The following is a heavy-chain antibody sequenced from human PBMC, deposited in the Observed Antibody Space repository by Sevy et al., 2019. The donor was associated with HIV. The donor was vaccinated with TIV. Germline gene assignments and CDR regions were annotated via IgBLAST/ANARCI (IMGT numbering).Heavy chain of an antibody. CDR2: IFRSGDVT. J-gene: IGHJ3*02. CDR3: SGARYDSTGSFDAFDI. CDR1: GFTFSSYA. Sequence: GGSLRLSCTASGFTFSSYAMNWVRQAPGKGLEWVSTIFRSGDVTYYADSVKGRFTISRDNSRNMLYLQMNSLRAEDTAVYYCSGARYDSTGSFDAFDIWGQGTMVTVSS. V-gene: IGHV3-23*01. D-gene: IGHD3-22*01.